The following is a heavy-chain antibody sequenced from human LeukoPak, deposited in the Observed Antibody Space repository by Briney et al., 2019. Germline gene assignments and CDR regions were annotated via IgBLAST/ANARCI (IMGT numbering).Heavy chain of an antibody. Sequence: SSETLSLTCAVSGGSISSSNWWSWVRQPPGKGLEWIGEIYHSGSTNYNPSLKSRVTISVDKSKNQFSLKLSSVTAADTAVYYCARDFSPGTQRWLNHNWFDPWGQGTLVTVSS. CDR3: ARDFSPGTQRWLNHNWFDP. CDR2: IYHSGST. D-gene: IGHD5-24*01. J-gene: IGHJ5*02. CDR1: GGSISSSNW. V-gene: IGHV4-4*02.